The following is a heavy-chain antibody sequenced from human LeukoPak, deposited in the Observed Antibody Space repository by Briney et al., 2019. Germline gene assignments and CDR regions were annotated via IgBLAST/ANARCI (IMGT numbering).Heavy chain of an antibody. V-gene: IGHV1-18*01. D-gene: IGHD3-3*01. CDR3: ARDRDTIFGVVIIDHYAFDI. Sequence: ASVKVSCKASGYSFSSYGISWVRQAPGQGLEWMGWISAYNGNTNYAQKLQGRVTMTTDTSTSTAYMELRSLRSDDTAVYYCARDRDTIFGVVIIDHYAFDIWGQGTMVTVSS. CDR1: GYSFSSYG. J-gene: IGHJ3*02. CDR2: ISAYNGNT.